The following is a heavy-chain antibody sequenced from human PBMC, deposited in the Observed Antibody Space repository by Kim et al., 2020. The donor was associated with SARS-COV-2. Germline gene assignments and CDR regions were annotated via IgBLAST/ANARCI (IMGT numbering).Heavy chain of an antibody. CDR2: ISHDGTSQ. J-gene: IGHJ6*02. V-gene: IGHV3-23*01. Sequence: GGSLRLSCAASGFTFSACAMTWVRQVPGKGLEWVSSISHDGTSQHYADSVKGRFTISRDDFKNTLHLRLTSLRAEYTALYYCAKDVWDYIGMDAWGQGT. D-gene: IGHD1-26*01. CDR3: AKDVWDYIGMDA. CDR1: GFTFSACA.